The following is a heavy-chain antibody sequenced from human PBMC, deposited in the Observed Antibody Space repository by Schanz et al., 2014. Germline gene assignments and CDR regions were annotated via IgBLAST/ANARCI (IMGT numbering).Heavy chain of an antibody. J-gene: IGHJ4*02. CDR1: GFAFSAYS. D-gene: IGHD7-27*01. Sequence: EVQLVESGGGLVKPGGSLRLSCAASGFAFSAYSMNWVRQAPGKGLEWVSSISSSGSYIYFPDSVKGRFTISRDNAKNSLYLQMNSLRDEDTAIYYCVRDYNWGFDNWGQGTLVTVSS. CDR3: VRDYNWGFDN. V-gene: IGHV3-21*01. CDR2: ISSSGSYI.